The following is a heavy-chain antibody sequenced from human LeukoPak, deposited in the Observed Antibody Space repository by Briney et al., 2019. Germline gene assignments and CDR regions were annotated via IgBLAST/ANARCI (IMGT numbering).Heavy chain of an antibody. J-gene: IGHJ6*02. CDR3: AHLVWEYVGGLDV. D-gene: IGHD3/OR15-3a*01. Sequence: GSLRLSCAASGFIFRSYGMNWVRQAPGKGLEWVSGIYTNGRDTRYADAVKGRFTISRDNSKNTLYLQMHSLRVEDTAVYYCAHLVWEYVGGLDVWGQGTTVTVSS. V-gene: IGHV3-23*05. CDR2: IYTNGRDT. CDR1: GFIFRSYG.